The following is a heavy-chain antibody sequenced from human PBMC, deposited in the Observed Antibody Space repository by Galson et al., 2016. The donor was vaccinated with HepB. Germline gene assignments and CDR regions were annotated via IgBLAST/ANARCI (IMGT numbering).Heavy chain of an antibody. Sequence: SLRLSCAASGFTFSSYAMSWVRQAPGKGLEWVSAISGSGGSTYYADSVKGRFTISRDNSKNTLYLQMNSLRAEEPAVYYWAKDLNQGRAFYYDSSGYFQIRDDGMDVWGQGTTVTVSS. V-gene: IGHV3-23*01. D-gene: IGHD3-22*01. CDR2: ISGSGGST. J-gene: IGHJ6*02. CDR3: AKDLNQGRAFYYDSSGYFQIRDDGMDV. CDR1: GFTFSSYA.